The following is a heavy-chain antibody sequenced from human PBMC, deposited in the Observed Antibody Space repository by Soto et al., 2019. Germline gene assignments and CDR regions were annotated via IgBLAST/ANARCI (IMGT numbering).Heavy chain of an antibody. D-gene: IGHD2-15*01. CDR3: ARMVVVAATRHDAFDI. Sequence: PGESLKISCKGSGYSFTSYWIGWVRQMPGKGLEWMGIIYPGDSDTRYSPSFQGQVTISADKSISTAYLQWSSLKASDTAMYYCARMVVVAATRHDAFDIWGQGTMVTVSS. CDR2: IYPGDSDT. CDR1: GYSFTSYW. J-gene: IGHJ3*02. V-gene: IGHV5-51*01.